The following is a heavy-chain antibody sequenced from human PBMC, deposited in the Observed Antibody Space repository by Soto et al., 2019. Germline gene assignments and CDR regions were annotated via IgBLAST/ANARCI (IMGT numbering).Heavy chain of an antibody. D-gene: IGHD6-19*01. J-gene: IGHJ4*02. CDR1: GFTFSSYS. V-gene: IGHV3-21*01. CDR2: ISSSSSYI. CDR3: ARDRLAVAGTNFDY. Sequence: LRLSCAASGFTFSSYSMNWVRQAPGKGLEWVSSISSSSSYIYYADSVKGRFTISRDNAKNSLYLQMYSLRAEDTAVYYCARDRLAVAGTNFDYWGQGTLVTVSS.